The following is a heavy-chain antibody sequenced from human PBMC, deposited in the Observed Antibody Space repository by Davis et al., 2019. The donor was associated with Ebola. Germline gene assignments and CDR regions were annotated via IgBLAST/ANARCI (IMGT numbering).Heavy chain of an antibody. J-gene: IGHJ5*02. CDR3: ARVQTGYYFDSSDSPSWFAP. D-gene: IGHD3-22*01. Sequence: ASVKVSCKSSGGTFSSFAVGWVRQAPGQGLEWMGVISPDGDYRSYAQKFQDRLTMTSDTSTTTVYMELSSLTHEDTAVYYCARVQTGYYFDSSDSPSWFAPWGQGTLVIVSS. CDR1: GGTFSSFA. CDR2: ISPDGDYR. V-gene: IGHV1-46*01.